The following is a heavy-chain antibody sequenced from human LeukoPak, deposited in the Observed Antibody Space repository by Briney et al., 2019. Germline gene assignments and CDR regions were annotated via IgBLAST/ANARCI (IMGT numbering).Heavy chain of an antibody. CDR2: ISYDGSNK. Sequence: PGGSLRLSCAAAGLTFSNYGMHWVRQAPGKGLEWVAVISYDGSNKYYADSVKGRFTISRDNSKNTLYLQMNSLRAEDTAVYYCAKGDHLNYYGSGSYLDYWGQRTLVTVSS. V-gene: IGHV3-30*18. J-gene: IGHJ4*02. CDR1: GLTFSNYG. CDR3: AKGDHLNYYGSGSYLDY. D-gene: IGHD3-10*01.